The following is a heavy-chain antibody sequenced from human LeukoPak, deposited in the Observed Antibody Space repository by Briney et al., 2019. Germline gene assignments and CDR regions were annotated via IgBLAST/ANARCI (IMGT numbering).Heavy chain of an antibody. CDR1: GYTFTNYY. J-gene: IGHJ4*02. D-gene: IGHD5-12*01. CDR2: IIPIFGTA. CDR3: ARPKSGYDSYYFDY. Sequence: SVKVSCKASGYTFTNYYIHWVRQAPGQGLEWMGGIIPIFGTANYAQKFQGKVTITADESTSTAYMELSSLRSEDTAVYYCARPKSGYDSYYFDYWGQGTLVTVSS. V-gene: IGHV1-69*13.